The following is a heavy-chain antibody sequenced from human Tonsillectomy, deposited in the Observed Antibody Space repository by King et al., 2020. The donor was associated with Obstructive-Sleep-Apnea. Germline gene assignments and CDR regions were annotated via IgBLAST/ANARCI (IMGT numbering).Heavy chain of an antibody. Sequence: VQLVESGGGLVKPGGSLRLSCAASGFTFSSYSMNWVRQAPGKGLEWVSSISSSSSYIYYADSAKGRFTISRDNAKNSLSLQMNSLRAEDTAVYYCARGSYPVIYYCDYLGQGTLVTVSS. D-gene: IGHD1-26*01. CDR1: GFTFSSYS. CDR3: ARGSYPVIYYCDY. J-gene: IGHJ4*02. CDR2: ISSSSSYI. V-gene: IGHV3-21*01.